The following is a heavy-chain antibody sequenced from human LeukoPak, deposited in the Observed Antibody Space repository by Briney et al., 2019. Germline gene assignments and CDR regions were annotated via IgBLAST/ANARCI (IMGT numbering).Heavy chain of an antibody. D-gene: IGHD3-10*01. V-gene: IGHV1-8*03. CDR1: GYTFTTYD. J-gene: IGHJ4*02. CDR2: MNPNSGNT. CDR3: ARDGYYASGSYYTFDY. Sequence: ASVKVSCKASGYTFTTYDINWVRQATGQGLEWMGWMNPNSGNTGYAQKFQGRVTFTRNTSISTAYMELSSLRSEDTAVYYCARDGYYASGSYYTFDYWGQGTLVTVSS.